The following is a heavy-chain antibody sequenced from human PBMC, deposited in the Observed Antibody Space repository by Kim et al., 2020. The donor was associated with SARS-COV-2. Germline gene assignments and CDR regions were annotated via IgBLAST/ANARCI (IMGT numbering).Heavy chain of an antibody. Sequence: ASVKVSCKASGYTLSDFAIHWVRQAPGQGLEWMAWINTGNGDTKSSQKFQGRVTITRDTVTRTVYMELSSLTSEDTAVYYCARGSMATYDYWGQGTLVPVSS. J-gene: IGHJ4*02. D-gene: IGHD2-8*01. V-gene: IGHV1-3*04. CDR1: GYTLSDFA. CDR2: INTGNGDT. CDR3: ARGSMATYDY.